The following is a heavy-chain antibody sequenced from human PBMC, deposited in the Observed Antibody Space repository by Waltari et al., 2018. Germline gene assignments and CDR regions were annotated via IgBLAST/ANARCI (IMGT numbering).Heavy chain of an antibody. CDR1: GGSISSGGYY. V-gene: IGHV4-31*03. J-gene: IGHJ4*02. D-gene: IGHD6-19*01. CDR3: ARRLGGWYEPYDY. CDR2: IYYIGST. Sequence: QVQLQESGPGLVKPSQTLSLTCTVSGGSISSGGYYWSWIRQHPGKGLEWIGYIYYIGSTYYNPSLKSGVTIAVDTSKNQFSLKLSSVTAADTAVYYCARRLGGWYEPYDYWGQGTLVTVSS.